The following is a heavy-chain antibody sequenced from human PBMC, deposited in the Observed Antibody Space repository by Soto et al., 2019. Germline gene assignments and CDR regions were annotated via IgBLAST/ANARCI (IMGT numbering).Heavy chain of an antibody. Sequence: QVQLQESGPGLVQPSQTLSLTCTVSGGSIKIDAYNWNWVRQHPGKGLEWLGYTHYDGTTYYNPSLKRLISIATDSSETQFSLKLTSVTAADTAVYYSTRNPFGYGDYGGVPGGAFHIWGQGAMVTVSS. J-gene: IGHJ3*02. D-gene: IGHD4-17*01. CDR1: GGSIKIDAYN. CDR2: THYDGTT. CDR3: TRNPFGYGDYGGVPGGAFHI. V-gene: IGHV4-31*01.